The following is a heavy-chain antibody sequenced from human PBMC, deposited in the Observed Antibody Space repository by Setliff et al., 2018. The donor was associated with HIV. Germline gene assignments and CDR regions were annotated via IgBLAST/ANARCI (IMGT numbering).Heavy chain of an antibody. J-gene: IGHJ6*03. V-gene: IGHV3-30*07. D-gene: IGHD6-13*01. CDR2: ISYDGSRI. CDR3: ARGFSSSWYYYHMDV. CDR1: GFTSSSFA. Sequence: GGSLRLSCVASGFTSSSFAMHWVRQAPGKGLEWVSVISYDGSRISYADSVKGRFTISRDNSKNTLYLQMNSLRAEDTAVYYCARGFSSSWYYYHMDVWGKGTTVTVSS.